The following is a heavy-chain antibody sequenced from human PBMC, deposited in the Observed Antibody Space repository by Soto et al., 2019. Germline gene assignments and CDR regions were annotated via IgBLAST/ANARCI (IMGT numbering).Heavy chain of an antibody. J-gene: IGHJ6*02. CDR3: AMVDVYVTPSPQDV. D-gene: IGHD3-16*01. V-gene: IGHV1-18*01. CDR2: INAYNGNT. CDR1: GYSNERKG. Sequence: SAEATSKACGYSNERKGIWWPQQEHGQGLEWMGWINAYNGNTNYAQNLQGRLTLTTDTSTTTAYMELRSLRSNDTAIYYCAMVDVYVTPSPQDVWGQGTTVTVSS.